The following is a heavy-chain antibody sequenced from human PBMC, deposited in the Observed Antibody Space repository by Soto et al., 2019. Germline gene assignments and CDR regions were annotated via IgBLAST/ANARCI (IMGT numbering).Heavy chain of an antibody. V-gene: IGHV4-61*08. CDR3: ARHDYADRTFDL. J-gene: IGHJ3*01. D-gene: IGHD5-12*01. CDR1: GVSVGSVAYY. Sequence: SETLSLTCIVYGVSVGSVAYYWSWIRQHPGSALEWIGYIQYSGDTNYNSSLKSRVTISVDRSRNRFSLKLTSVTAADTAFYYCARHDYADRTFDLWGQGTKVTVSS. CDR2: IQYSGDT.